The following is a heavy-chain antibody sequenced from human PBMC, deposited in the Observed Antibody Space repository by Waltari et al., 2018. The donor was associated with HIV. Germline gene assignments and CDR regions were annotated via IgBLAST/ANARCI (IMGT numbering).Heavy chain of an antibody. CDR1: GGSIRSSNG. D-gene: IGHD2-2*01. J-gene: IGHJ5*02. CDR2: IYHSWST. CDR3: ASERRICSSTSCYAT. V-gene: IGHV4-4*02. Sequence: QVQLQESGPGLVKPSGTLSLTCAVSGGSIRSSNGWSWVRQPPGKGLEWIGEIYHSWSTNYNPSLKSRVTISVDKSKNQFSLKLSSVTAADTAVYYCASERRICSSTSCYATWGQGTLVTVSS.